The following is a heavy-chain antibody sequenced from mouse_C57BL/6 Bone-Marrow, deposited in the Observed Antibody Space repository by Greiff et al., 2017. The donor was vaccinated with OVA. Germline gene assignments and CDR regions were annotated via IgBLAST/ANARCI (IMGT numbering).Heavy chain of an antibody. CDR1: GFTFTDYY. J-gene: IGHJ2*01. CDR3: ARYGAPYYFDY. CDR2: IRNKANGYTT. V-gene: IGHV7-3*01. Sequence: EVKVVESGGGLVQPGGSLRLSCAASGFTFTDYYMSWVRQPPGKALEWLGFIRNKANGYTTEYSAYVKGRFTISRDNSRSILYLQMNALRAEDSATYYCARYGAPYYFDYWGQGTTLTVSS.